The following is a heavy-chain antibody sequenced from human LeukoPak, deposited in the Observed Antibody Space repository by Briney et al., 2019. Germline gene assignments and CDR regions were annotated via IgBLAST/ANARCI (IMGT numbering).Heavy chain of an antibody. D-gene: IGHD6-13*01. J-gene: IGHJ6*02. V-gene: IGHV4-30-2*01. Sequence: SQTLSLTCAVSGGSISSGGYSWSWIRQPPGKGLEWIGEINHSGSTNYNPSLKSRVTISVDTSKNQFSLKLSSVTAADTAVYYCARYSSSWYYYGMDVWGQGTTVTVSS. CDR1: GGSISSGGYS. CDR3: ARYSSSWYYYGMDV. CDR2: INHSGST.